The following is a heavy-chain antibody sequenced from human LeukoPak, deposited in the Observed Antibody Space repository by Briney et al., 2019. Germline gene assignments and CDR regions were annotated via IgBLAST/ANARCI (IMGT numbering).Heavy chain of an antibody. V-gene: IGHV3-23*01. D-gene: IGHD3-22*01. CDR3: SRSAYYDGSGNYYDY. J-gene: IGHJ4*02. CDR2: ISGSGGST. Sequence: GGSLRLSCAASGFTFSSYAMNWVRQAPGKGLEWVSGISGSGGSTDYADSVKGRFTISRDNAKNTLYLQMNGLRAEDTAVYYCSRSAYYDGSGNYYDYWGQGTLVTVSS. CDR1: GFTFSSYA.